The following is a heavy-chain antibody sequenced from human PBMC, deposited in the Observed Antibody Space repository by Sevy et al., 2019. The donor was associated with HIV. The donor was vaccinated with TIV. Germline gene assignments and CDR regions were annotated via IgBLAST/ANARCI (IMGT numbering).Heavy chain of an antibody. D-gene: IGHD6-19*01. Sequence: GGSLRLSCAASGFTFSSYDMHWVRQAPGKGLEWVAAIFFDGSNKYYEDSVKGRFTIFRDNAKNTQYLQMNSLRAEDTAIYYCASASPSDWYLDSWGQGTLVTVSS. J-gene: IGHJ4*02. CDR3: ASASPSDWYLDS. CDR2: IFFDGSNK. V-gene: IGHV3-33*01. CDR1: GFTFSSYD.